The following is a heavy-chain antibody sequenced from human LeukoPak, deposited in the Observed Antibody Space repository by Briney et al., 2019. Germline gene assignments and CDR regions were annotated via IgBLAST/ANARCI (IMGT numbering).Heavy chain of an antibody. CDR2: IYSGGST. Sequence: GGSLRLSCAASGFTVSSNYMSWVRQAPGKGLEWVSVIYSGGSTYYADSVKGRFTISRDNAKNSLYLQMNSLRAEDTAVYYCATSGDPMRDYYYMDVWGKGTTVSVSS. CDR1: GFTVSSNY. D-gene: IGHD2-21*02. V-gene: IGHV3-53*01. CDR3: ATSGDPMRDYYYMDV. J-gene: IGHJ6*03.